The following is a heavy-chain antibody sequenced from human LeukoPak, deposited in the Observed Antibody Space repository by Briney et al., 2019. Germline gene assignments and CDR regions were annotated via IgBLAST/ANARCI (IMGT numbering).Heavy chain of an antibody. J-gene: IGHJ3*02. CDR3: ATHYGDYVGDAFDI. Sequence: ASVKVSCKASGYTFTSYDINWVRQATGQGLEWMGWMNPNSGNTGYAQKFQGRVTITRDTSASTAYMELSSLRSEDTAVYYCATHYGDYVGDAFDIWGQGTMVTVSS. CDR2: MNPNSGNT. V-gene: IGHV1-8*01. D-gene: IGHD4-17*01. CDR1: GYTFTSYD.